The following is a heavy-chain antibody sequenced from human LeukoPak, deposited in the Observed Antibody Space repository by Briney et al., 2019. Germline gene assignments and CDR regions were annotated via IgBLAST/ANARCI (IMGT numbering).Heavy chain of an antibody. J-gene: IGHJ3*02. Sequence: LPGGSLRLSCQVPGFTVSTKYMSGFPQAPGKGLGWVSIIYSGGSTFQAGGVKGRFTIARDNFKNTLYIQMNGLRAEDSGVYYCARDCVGGDPFDSWGQGTMVTVSS. CDR1: GFTVSTKY. CDR2: IYSGGST. D-gene: IGHD3-16*01. V-gene: IGHV3-66*01. CDR3: ARDCVGGDPFDS.